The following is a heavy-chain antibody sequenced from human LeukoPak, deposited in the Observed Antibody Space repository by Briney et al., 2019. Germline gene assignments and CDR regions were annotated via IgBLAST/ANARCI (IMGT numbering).Heavy chain of an antibody. CDR1: GGSISSGAYY. Sequence: PSETLSLTCTVSGGSISSGAYYWNWIRQPAGKGLEWIGRIYASGSTNYNPSLKSRVTISVDTSKNQFSLKLSSVTAADTAVYYCARTTEAHSWRTRYYDYYMDVWGKGTTVTVSS. CDR2: IYASGST. D-gene: IGHD6-13*01. V-gene: IGHV4-61*02. CDR3: ARTTEAHSWRTRYYDYYMDV. J-gene: IGHJ6*03.